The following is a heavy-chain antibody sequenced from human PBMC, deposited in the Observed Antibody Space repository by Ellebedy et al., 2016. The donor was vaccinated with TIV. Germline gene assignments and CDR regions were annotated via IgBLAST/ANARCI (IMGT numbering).Heavy chain of an antibody. CDR1: GFTFSDYS. Sequence: GESLKISCTASGFTFSDYSMSWVRQAPGKGLEWVSSISGSSTNRDYGDSVKGRFTISRDNAKNTLYLQMNSLRADDTAVYYCAFMWRYSYGLDYWGQGTLVTVSS. J-gene: IGHJ4*02. CDR3: AFMWRYSYGLDY. V-gene: IGHV3-21*01. D-gene: IGHD5-18*01. CDR2: ISGSSTNR.